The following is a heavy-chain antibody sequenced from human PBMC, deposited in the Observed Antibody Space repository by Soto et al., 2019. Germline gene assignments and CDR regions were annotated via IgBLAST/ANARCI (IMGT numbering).Heavy chain of an antibody. J-gene: IGHJ5*02. D-gene: IGHD2-2*01. CDR2: IWYDGSNK. Sequence: QVQLVESGGGVVQPGRSLRLSCAASGFTFSSYGMHWVRQAPGKGLEWVAVIWYDGSNKYYADSVKGRFTISRDNSKNTLYLQMDSGRAEDTAVYYCARGGRYCSSTSCAGPCDPWGQGSLVTVS. CDR1: GFTFSSYG. V-gene: IGHV3-33*01. CDR3: ARGGRYCSSTSCAGPCDP.